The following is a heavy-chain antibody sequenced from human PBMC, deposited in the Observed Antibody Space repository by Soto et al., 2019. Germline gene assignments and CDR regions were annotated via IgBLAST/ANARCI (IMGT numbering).Heavy chain of an antibody. CDR1: GFTCSIAW. CDR2: IKSAGSST. Sequence: PGGSVRPGYAASGFTCSIAWMHWVRQALWKGLVWVSRIKSAGSSTSYADSVKGRFTISRENDKNTLYLQMNSLRAEDTAVYYCERGLKILGFEDSGQGAPVTFS. D-gene: IGHD3-16*01. CDR3: ERGLKILGFED. J-gene: IGHJ4*02. V-gene: IGHV3-74*01.